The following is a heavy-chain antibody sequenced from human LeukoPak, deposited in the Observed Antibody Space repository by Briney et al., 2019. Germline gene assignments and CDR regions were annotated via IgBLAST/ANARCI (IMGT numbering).Heavy chain of an antibody. D-gene: IGHD5-18*01. CDR2: IIPIFGTA. Sequence: GASVKVSCKASGGTFSSYAISWVRQAPGQGLEWMGGIIPIFGTANYAQKFQGRVTITADKSTSTAYMELSSLRSEDTAVYYCARGREGQLWLPGHNYYYYMDVWGKGTTVTVSS. CDR1: GGTFSSYA. J-gene: IGHJ6*03. V-gene: IGHV1-69*06. CDR3: ARGREGQLWLPGHNYYYYMDV.